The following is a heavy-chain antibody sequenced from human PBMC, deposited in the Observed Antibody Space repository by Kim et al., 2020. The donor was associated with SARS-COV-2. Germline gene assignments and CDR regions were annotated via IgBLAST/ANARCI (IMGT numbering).Heavy chain of an antibody. J-gene: IGHJ4*02. V-gene: IGHV3-74*01. Sequence: SSTGYADSVEGRLTITRDHAKTTLYLQMNSLRLEDTAVYYCARGYGSGTNYWGQGTLVTVST. CDR3: ARGYGSGTNY. D-gene: IGHD3-10*01. CDR2: SST.